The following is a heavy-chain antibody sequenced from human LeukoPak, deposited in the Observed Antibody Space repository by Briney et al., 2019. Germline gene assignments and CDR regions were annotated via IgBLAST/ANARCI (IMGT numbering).Heavy chain of an antibody. D-gene: IGHD3-22*01. J-gene: IGHJ4*02. CDR3: ARGPITTRSHFDY. CDR2: IIPIFATA. CDR1: GGTFISYA. Sequence: SVKVSCKASGGTFISYAISWVRQAPGQGLEWMGGIIPIFATANYAQKFQGRVTITADESTSTAYMELSSLRSEDTAVYYCARGPITTRSHFDYWGQGTLVTVSS. V-gene: IGHV1-69*13.